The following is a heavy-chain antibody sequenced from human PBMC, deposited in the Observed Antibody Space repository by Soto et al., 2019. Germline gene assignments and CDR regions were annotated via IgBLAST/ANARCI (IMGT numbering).Heavy chain of an antibody. Sequence: QVQLVQSGAEVKKRGSSVKVSCKASGGTFSSYAISWVRQAPGQGLEWMGGIIPIFGTANYAQKFQGRVTITADESTSTAYMELSSLRSEDTAVYYCARGEGDYDFWSGYFGYWGQGTLVTVSS. J-gene: IGHJ4*02. CDR2: IIPIFGTA. D-gene: IGHD3-3*01. CDR3: ARGEGDYDFWSGYFGY. V-gene: IGHV1-69*01. CDR1: GGTFSSYA.